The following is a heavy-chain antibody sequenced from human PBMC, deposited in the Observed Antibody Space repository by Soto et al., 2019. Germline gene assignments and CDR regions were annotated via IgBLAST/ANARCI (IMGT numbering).Heavy chain of an antibody. J-gene: IGHJ6*02. V-gene: IGHV3-30-3*01. Sequence: QVQLVKSGGGVVQPGRSLRLSCAASGFTFSSYAMHWVRQAPGKGLEWVAVISYDGSNKYYADSVKGRFTISRDNSKNTLYLQMNSLRAEDTAVYYCARSLSDSSSWYTYYYYGMDVWGQGTTVTVSS. CDR2: ISYDGSNK. CDR3: ARSLSDSSSWYTYYYYGMDV. D-gene: IGHD6-13*01. CDR1: GFTFSSYA.